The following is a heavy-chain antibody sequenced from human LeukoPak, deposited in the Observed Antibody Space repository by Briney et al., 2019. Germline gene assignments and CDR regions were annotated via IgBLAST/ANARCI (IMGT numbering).Heavy chain of an antibody. Sequence: GGSLRLSCAASGFTFSSYNMNRVRQAPGKGLEWVSSISSSSNYIYYADSVKGRFTISRDNAKNSLYLQMNSLRAEDTAVYFCARGGNGFDYWGQGTLVTVSS. CDR2: ISSSSNYI. J-gene: IGHJ4*02. CDR3: ARGGNGFDY. V-gene: IGHV3-21*01. D-gene: IGHD4-23*01. CDR1: GFTFSSYN.